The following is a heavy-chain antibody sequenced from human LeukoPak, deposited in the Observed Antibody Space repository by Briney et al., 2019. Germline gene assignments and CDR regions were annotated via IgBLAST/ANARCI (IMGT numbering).Heavy chain of an antibody. D-gene: IGHD3-22*01. CDR3: ARDSFGFSTYYYDSSGYRTPYYFDY. V-gene: IGHV3-7*01. CDR2: IKQDGSEK. J-gene: IGHJ4*02. Sequence: GGSLRLSCAASGFTFSSYWMSWVRQAPGKGLEWVANIKQDGSEKYYVDSVKGRFTISRDNAKNSLYLQMNSLRAEDTAVYYCARDSFGFSTYYYDSSGYRTPYYFDYWGQGTLVTVSS. CDR1: GFTFSSYW.